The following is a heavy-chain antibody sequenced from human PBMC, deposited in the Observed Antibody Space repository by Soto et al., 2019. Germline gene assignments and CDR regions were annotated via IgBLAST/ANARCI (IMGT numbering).Heavy chain of an antibody. J-gene: IGHJ5*02. CDR3: AKNSGGFNT. V-gene: IGHV3-23*01. D-gene: IGHD3-10*01. CDR2: IDGSGGGT. Sequence: GGSLRLSCEASGFPFSTTDMSWVRQAPGKGLEWVSTIDGSGGGTYYADFVKGRFTISRDNSKNTVYLQMTTLRVDDTAKYYCAKNSGGFNTWGQGTPVTVYS. CDR1: GFPFSTTD.